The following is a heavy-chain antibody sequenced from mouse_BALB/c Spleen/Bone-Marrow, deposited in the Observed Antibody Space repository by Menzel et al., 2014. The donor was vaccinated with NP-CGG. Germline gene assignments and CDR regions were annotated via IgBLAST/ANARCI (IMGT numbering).Heavy chain of an antibody. CDR2: IDTSDSYT. D-gene: IGHD2-2*01. CDR1: GYTFTDYW. Sequence: QVQLKESGAELVMPGASVKMSCKASGYTFTDYWMHWVKQRPGQGLEWIGAIDTSDSYTSYNQKFKDKATLTVDESSSTAYIQLSSLTSEDSAVYYCAREDYGYGAMDYWGQGTSVTVSS. J-gene: IGHJ4*01. CDR3: AREDYGYGAMDY. V-gene: IGHV1-69*01.